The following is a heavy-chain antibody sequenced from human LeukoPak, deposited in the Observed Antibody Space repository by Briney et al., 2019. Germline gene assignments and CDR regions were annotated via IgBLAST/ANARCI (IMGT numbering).Heavy chain of an antibody. V-gene: IGHV4-34*01. J-gene: IGHJ4*02. CDR1: GGSFSGYY. Sequence: PSETLSLTCAVYGGSFSGYYWSWIRQPPGKGLEWIGEINHSGSTNYNPSLKSRVTISVDTSKNQFSLKLSSVTAADTAVYYCARLRGDIVVADPTDYWGQGTLVTVSS. CDR2: INHSGST. D-gene: IGHD2-2*01. CDR3: ARLRGDIVVADPTDY.